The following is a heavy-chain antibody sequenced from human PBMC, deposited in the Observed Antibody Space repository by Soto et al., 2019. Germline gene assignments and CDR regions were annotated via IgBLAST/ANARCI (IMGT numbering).Heavy chain of an antibody. CDR2: INHRGTV. D-gene: IGHD3-10*01. V-gene: IGHV4-34*01. CDR1: GGAFNGYY. J-gene: IGHJ4*02. Sequence: QVHLQQWGAGLLKPSETLSLTCAVTGGAFNGYYWTWIRQSPGKGLQGTGEINHRGTVDYNPSLKSRVTFSIDTSKKPFSLTLTSVTAADTAVYYCARAGAALVRGSIGGFDYWGQGTLVTVSS. CDR3: ARAGAALVRGSIGGFDY.